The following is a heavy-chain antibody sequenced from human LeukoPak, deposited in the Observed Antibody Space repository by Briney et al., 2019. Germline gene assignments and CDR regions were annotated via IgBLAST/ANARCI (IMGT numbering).Heavy chain of an antibody. CDR3: ARHGGYSYGYPAPYGMDV. D-gene: IGHD5-18*01. V-gene: IGHV4-59*08. J-gene: IGHJ6*02. CDR1: GGSISSYY. Sequence: SETLSIICTVSGGSISSYYWSWIRQPPGKGLGRIGYINYSGSTNYNPSLKSRVTISVDTSKNQFSLKLSSVTAADTAVYYCARHGGYSYGYPAPYGMDVWGQGTTVTVSS. CDR2: INYSGST.